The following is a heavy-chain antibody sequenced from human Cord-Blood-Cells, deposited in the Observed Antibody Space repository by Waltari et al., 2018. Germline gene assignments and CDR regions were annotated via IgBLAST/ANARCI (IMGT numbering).Heavy chain of an antibody. CDR2: ISYDGSNK. CDR3: AGYGGRTFDI. D-gene: IGHD4-17*01. CDR1: GFPHSSSV. J-gene: IGHJ3*02. Sequence: QVQLVESGGGVVQPGRSMRPSWPASGFPHSSSVMHWVRQAPGKGLEWVAVISYDGSNKYYADSVKGRFTISRDNSKNTLYLQMNSLRAEDTAVYYCAGYGGRTFDIWGQGTMVTVSS. V-gene: IGHV3-30-3*01.